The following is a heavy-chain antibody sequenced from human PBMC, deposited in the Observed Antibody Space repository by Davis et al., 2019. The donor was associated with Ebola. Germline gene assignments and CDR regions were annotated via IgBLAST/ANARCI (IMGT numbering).Heavy chain of an antibody. D-gene: IGHD2-15*01. J-gene: IGHJ1*01. CDR1: GYSFTSYW. V-gene: IGHV5-51*01. Sequence: GESLKISCKGSGYSFTSYWIGWVRQMPGKGLEWMGIIHPGDSDTRYSPSFQGQVTISADKSISTAYLQWSSLKASDTAMYYCARYLGYRSGGSCYPAEYFQHWGQGTLVTVSS. CDR2: IHPGDSDT. CDR3: ARYLGYRSGGSCYPAEYFQH.